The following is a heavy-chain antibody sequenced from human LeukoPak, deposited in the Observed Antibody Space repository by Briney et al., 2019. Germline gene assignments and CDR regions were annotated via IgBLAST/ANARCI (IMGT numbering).Heavy chain of an antibody. Sequence: GGSLRLSCAASGFTFTRYDMHWVRHRVGKGLQWVSGIGTADDTYYPVSVEGRFTISRENAKNSLYLQMNSLRAGDTAVYYCARGDTSGASFDYWGQGTLVIVSS. V-gene: IGHV3-13*01. CDR2: IGTADDT. D-gene: IGHD3-22*01. CDR1: GFTFTRYD. CDR3: ARGDTSGASFDY. J-gene: IGHJ4*02.